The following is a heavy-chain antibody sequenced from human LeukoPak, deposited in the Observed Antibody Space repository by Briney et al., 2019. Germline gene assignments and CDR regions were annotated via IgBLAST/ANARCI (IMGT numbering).Heavy chain of an antibody. CDR1: GFTVSSNY. CDR2: IYSGGST. D-gene: IGHD3-9*01. CDR3: ARDLLTGFDY. V-gene: IGHV3-66*01. Sequence: PGGSLRLSCAASGFTVSSNYMSWARQAPGKGLEWVSVIYSGGSTYYADPVKGRFTISRDNSKNTLYLQMNSLRAEDTAVYYCARDLLTGFDYWGQGTLVTVSS. J-gene: IGHJ4*02.